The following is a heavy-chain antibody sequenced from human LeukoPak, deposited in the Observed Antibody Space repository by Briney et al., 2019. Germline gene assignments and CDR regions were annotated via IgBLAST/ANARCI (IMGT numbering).Heavy chain of an antibody. J-gene: IGHJ5*02. CDR1: GFTFDDYA. D-gene: IGHD5-18*01. CDR3: AKAYSYGYFGPWFDP. CDR2: ISWNSGSI. Sequence: GRSLRLSRAASGFTFDDYAMHWVRQAPGKGLEWVSGISWNSGSIGYADSVKGRFTISRDNAKNSLYLQMNSLRAEDTALYYCAKAYSYGYFGPWFDPWGQGTLVTVSS. V-gene: IGHV3-9*01.